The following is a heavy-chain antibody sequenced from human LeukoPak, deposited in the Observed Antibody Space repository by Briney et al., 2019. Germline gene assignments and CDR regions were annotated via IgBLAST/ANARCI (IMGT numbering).Heavy chain of an antibody. J-gene: IGHJ4*02. V-gene: IGHV1-46*03. Sequence: ASVKVSCKASGYTFTSYYMHWVRQAPGQGLEWMGMVSGSGVNTKYAQKFRDRVTMTSDTSTSTVYMELSSLTSDDTAVYYCARDQHYATDYWGQGTLVTV. CDR2: VSGSGVNT. CDR3: ARDQHYATDY. D-gene: IGHD2-2*01. CDR1: GYTFTSYY.